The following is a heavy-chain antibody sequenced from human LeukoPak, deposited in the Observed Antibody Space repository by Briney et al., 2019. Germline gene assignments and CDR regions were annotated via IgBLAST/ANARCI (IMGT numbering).Heavy chain of an antibody. CDR3: ARESDSSGYLRLYYFDY. Sequence: PGGSLRLSCAASGFTFSSYWMHWVRQAPGKGLVWVSRINSDGSSTSYADSVKGRFTISRDNAKNTLYLQMNSLRAEDTAVYYCARESDSSGYLRLYYFDYWGQGTLVTVSS. CDR2: INSDGSST. J-gene: IGHJ4*02. V-gene: IGHV3-74*01. CDR1: GFTFSSYW. D-gene: IGHD3-22*01.